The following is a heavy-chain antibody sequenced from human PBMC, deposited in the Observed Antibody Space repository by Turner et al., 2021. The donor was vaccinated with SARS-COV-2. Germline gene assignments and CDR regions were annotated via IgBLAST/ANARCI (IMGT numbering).Heavy chain of an antibody. CDR3: ARWHYFGSSGYYTQAFDI. J-gene: IGHJ3*02. D-gene: IGHD3-22*01. CDR2: ISSSSSYI. V-gene: IGHV3-21*02. Sequence: EVQLVESGGGLVKPGGSLRLSCAASGFTFSSYSMNWVRQAPGKGLEWVSSISSSSSYIYYADSVKGRFTISRDNAKNSLYLQMNSLRAEDTAVYYCARWHYFGSSGYYTQAFDIWGQGTMVTVSS. CDR1: GFTFSSYS.